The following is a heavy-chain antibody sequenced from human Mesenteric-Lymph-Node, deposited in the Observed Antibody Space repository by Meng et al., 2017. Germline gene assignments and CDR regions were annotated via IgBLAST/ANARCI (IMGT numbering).Heavy chain of an antibody. CDR1: GFTFSSYW. J-gene: IGHJ4*02. Sequence: GESLKISCAASGFTFSSYWMSWVRQAPGKGLEWVANINQGGSDKYYMDSVKGRFTISRDNAESSLSLQMNSLRAEDTAVYYCARIFCTATDCYYDYWGQGTLVTVSS. V-gene: IGHV3-7*01. CDR2: INQGGSDK. D-gene: IGHD2-21*02. CDR3: ARIFCTATDCYYDY.